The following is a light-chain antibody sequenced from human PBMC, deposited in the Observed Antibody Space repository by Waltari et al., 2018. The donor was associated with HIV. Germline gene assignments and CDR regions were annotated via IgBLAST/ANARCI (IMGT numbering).Light chain of an antibody. CDR1: KSVGGNF. CDR3: QQYGESPVT. Sequence: EIVLTQSPRLLSLSPGERTTLSCRASKSVGGNFLGWYQQKVGQPPRLLIYGASNRAADVPDRFIASGSGRDFSLIISRLEPEDFAVYYCQQYGESPVTFGHGTKVEL. V-gene: IGKV3-20*01. J-gene: IGKJ1*01. CDR2: GAS.